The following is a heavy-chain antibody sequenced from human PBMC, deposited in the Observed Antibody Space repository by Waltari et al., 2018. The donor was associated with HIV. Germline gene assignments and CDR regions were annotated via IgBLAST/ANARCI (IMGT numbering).Heavy chain of an antibody. Sequence: QVQLIQSGAEVKKPGASVKVSCTVFGYTLTELSMHWVRQAPGKGLEWMGGFDPEGDRTIYAQMLQGRVTMTEDTSTNTAYMELSRLTSEDTAVYYCATGAGTTSIRLYVMDVWGQGTTVTVSS. CDR1: GYTLTELS. D-gene: IGHD1-26*01. V-gene: IGHV1-24*01. CDR3: ATGAGTTSIRLYVMDV. J-gene: IGHJ6*02. CDR2: FDPEGDRT.